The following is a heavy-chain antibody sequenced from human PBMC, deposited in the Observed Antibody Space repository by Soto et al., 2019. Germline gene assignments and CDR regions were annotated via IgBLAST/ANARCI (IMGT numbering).Heavy chain of an antibody. CDR2: IIPIIDTA. J-gene: IGHJ4*02. CDR1: GGSFSSNS. D-gene: IGHD5-18*01. Sequence: QVQLVQSGAEVKKPGSSVKVSCKVSGGSFSSNSISWVRQAPGQGLEWMGRIIPIIDTANYAQKFEGRVTITADKSRSTAYMELSSLRPEDTAVYYCARAMGISYGFSFWGQGTLVTVSS. V-gene: IGHV1-69*08. CDR3: ARAMGISYGFSF.